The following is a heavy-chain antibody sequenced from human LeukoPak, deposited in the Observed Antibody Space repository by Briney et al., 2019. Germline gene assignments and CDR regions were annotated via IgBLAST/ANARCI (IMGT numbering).Heavy chain of an antibody. Sequence: ASVKVSCKASGYTFTNSGISWVRQAPGQGLEWMGWISGYFGNTNYAQKFQGRVSMTTDTSTSTAYMELRSLRSDDTAVYYCARDTTFDYWGQGTLVTVSS. V-gene: IGHV1-18*01. CDR2: ISGYFGNT. D-gene: IGHD1-26*01. J-gene: IGHJ4*02. CDR1: GYTFTNSG. CDR3: ARDTTFDY.